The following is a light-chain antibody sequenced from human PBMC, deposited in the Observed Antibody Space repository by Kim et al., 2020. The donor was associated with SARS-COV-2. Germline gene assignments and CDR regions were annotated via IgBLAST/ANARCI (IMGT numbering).Light chain of an antibody. Sequence: SPGGRATLPCTSSQSISSNLAWYHQKPGQAPRLRVFGASTRATGIPARFSGSGSGTEFTLTISNLQAEYFASYYCQQYNNRPPWTFGQGTKVDIK. V-gene: IGKV3D-15*01. CDR1: QSISSN. CDR2: GAS. J-gene: IGKJ1*01. CDR3: QQYNNRPPWT.